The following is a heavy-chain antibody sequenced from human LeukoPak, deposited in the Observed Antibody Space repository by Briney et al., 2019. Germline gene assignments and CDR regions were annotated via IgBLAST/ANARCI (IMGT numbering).Heavy chain of an antibody. V-gene: IGHV4-59*08. CDR1: GGSISSYY. Sequence: SETLSLTCTVSGGSISSYYWSWIRQPPGKGPEWIGYIYYSGSTNYNPSLKSRVTISVDTSKNQFSLKLSSATAADTAVYYCARGIVVVPAAMYYFDYWGQGTLVTVSS. CDR3: ARGIVVVPAAMYYFDY. CDR2: IYYSGST. D-gene: IGHD2-2*01. J-gene: IGHJ4*02.